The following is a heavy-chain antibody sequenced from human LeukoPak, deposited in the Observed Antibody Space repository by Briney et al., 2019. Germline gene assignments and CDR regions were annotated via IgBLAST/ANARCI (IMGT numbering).Heavy chain of an antibody. V-gene: IGHV1-3*01. J-gene: IGHJ4*02. D-gene: IGHD3-10*01. CDR1: GYTFTSYA. CDR3: ASHYYGSGSYYNPLDY. CDR2: INAGSGNT. Sequence: GASVKVSCKASGYTFTSYAMHWVRQAPGQRLEWMGWINAGSGNTKYSQKFQGRVTITRDTSASTAYMELSSLRSEDTAVYYCASHYYGSGSYYNPLDYWGQGTLVTVSS.